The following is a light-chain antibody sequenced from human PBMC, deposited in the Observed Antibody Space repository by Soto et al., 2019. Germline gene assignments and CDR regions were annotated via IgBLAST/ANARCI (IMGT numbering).Light chain of an antibody. CDR2: GAS. Sequence: EIVMTQSPATLSVSPGERATVSCRASQSVSIDLAWCQQTPGQAHRLLIYGASTRATGITVRFSGSASGTEFTLTISSMQSEDFTVYYCKQYNEWHLPFGKWHKLDLK. V-gene: IGKV3-15*01. CDR3: KQYNEWHLP. J-gene: IGKJ1*01. CDR1: QSVSID.